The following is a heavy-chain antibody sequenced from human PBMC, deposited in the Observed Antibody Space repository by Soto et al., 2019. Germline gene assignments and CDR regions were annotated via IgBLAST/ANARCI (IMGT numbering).Heavy chain of an antibody. CDR1: GFTFSSSA. J-gene: IGHJ6*02. CDR3: ARAKGSYGMEV. V-gene: IGHV3-30-3*01. CDR2: ISYDGSNK. Sequence: PWGSLTLSCAASGFTFSSSAIHWVFQAPGKGLEWVAVISYDGSNKYYADSVKGRFTISRDNSKNTLYLQMNSLRAEDTAVYYSARAKGSYGMEVWGQGNTVT.